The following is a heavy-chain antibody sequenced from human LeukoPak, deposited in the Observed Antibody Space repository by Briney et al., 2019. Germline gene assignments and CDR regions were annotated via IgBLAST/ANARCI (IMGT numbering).Heavy chain of an antibody. V-gene: IGHV4-34*01. Sequence: PSETLSLTCAVYGGSFSGYYRSWIRQPPGKGLEWIGEINHSGSTNYNPSLKSRVTISVDTSKNQFSLKLSSVTAADTAVYYCARRALLWFGGGFDPWGQGTLVTVSS. J-gene: IGHJ5*02. D-gene: IGHD3-10*01. CDR3: ARRALLWFGGGFDP. CDR2: INHSGST. CDR1: GGSFSGYY.